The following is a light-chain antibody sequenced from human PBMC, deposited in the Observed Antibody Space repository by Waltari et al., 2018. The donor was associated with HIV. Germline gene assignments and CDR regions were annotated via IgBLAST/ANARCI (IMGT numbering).Light chain of an antibody. Sequence: QSALTQPASVSGSPGQSITISCTGTSSDVVSYNYVSWYQHHPGKAPKLMIYEVSNRPSGFSNRFSGSKSGYTASLTSSGLQAEDEADYYCSSYTSTSTSCVFGTGTKVTVL. CDR3: SSYTSTSTSCV. J-gene: IGLJ1*01. CDR2: EVS. CDR1: SSDVVSYNY. V-gene: IGLV2-14*01.